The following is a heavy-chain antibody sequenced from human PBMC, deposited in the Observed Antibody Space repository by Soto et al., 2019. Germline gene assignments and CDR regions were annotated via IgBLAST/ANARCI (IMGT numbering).Heavy chain of an antibody. CDR1: GFSFTSYW. Sequence: EVQLVESGGGLVQPGGSLRLSCAASGFSFTSYWMIWVRQAPGKGLEWVANIKQDGSEKYYVDSVKGRFTISRDNAKEVPELQMHSLRAEDTAVYYCGSQDGYRPARTVVIWGRGTMVTVSS. V-gene: IGHV3-7*05. J-gene: IGHJ3*02. D-gene: IGHD3-16*02. CDR2: IKQDGSEK. CDR3: GSQDGYRPARTVVI.